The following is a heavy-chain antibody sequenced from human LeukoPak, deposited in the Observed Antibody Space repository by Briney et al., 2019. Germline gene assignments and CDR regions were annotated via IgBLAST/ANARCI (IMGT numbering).Heavy chain of an antibody. CDR1: GYTFTGYY. CDR3: ASSTYRMRAPFDY. J-gene: IGHJ4*02. V-gene: IGHV1-2*06. CDR2: INPNSGGT. D-gene: IGHD1-14*01. Sequence: ASVKVSCKASGYTFTGYYMHWVRQAPAQGLEWMGRINPNSGGTNYAQKFQGRVTMTRDTSTSTVYMELSSLRSEDTAVYYCASSTYRMRAPFDYWGQGTLVTVSS.